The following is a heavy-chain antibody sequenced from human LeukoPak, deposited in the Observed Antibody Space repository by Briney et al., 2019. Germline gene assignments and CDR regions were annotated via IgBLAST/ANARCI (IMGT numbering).Heavy chain of an antibody. CDR2: IKQDGSEK. V-gene: IGHV3-7*03. Sequence: GGSLRLSCAASGFTLSIYWMTWVRQAPGKGLEWVANIKQDGSEKYYVDSVKGRFTISRDNAMNSLYLQMNSLRAEDTAIYYCARSLPYGTTWYGRSDFWGQGTLVTVSS. J-gene: IGHJ4*02. D-gene: IGHD6-13*01. CDR1: GFTLSIYW. CDR3: ARSLPYGTTWYGRSDF.